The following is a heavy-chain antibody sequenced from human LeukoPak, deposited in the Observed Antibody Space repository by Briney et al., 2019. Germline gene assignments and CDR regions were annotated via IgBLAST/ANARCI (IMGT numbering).Heavy chain of an antibody. V-gene: IGHV3-21*01. J-gene: IGHJ4*02. CDR3: ARGVYGDYAQDY. D-gene: IGHD4-17*01. CDR2: ISSSSSYI. CDR1: GFTFSSYS. Sequence: NPGGSLRLSCAASGFTFSSYSMNWVRQAPGKGLEWVSSISSSSSYIYYADSVKGRFTISRDNAKNSLYLQMNSLRAEDTAVYYCARGVYGDYAQDYWGQGTLVTVSS.